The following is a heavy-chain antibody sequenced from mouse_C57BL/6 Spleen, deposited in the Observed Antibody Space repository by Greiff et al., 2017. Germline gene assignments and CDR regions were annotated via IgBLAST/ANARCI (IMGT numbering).Heavy chain of an antibody. D-gene: IGHD2-1*01. V-gene: IGHV1-61*01. CDR1: GYTFTSYW. J-gene: IGHJ2*01. CDR2: IYPSDSET. Sequence: QVQLKQPGAELVRPGSSVKLSCKASGYTFTSYWMDWVKQRPGQGLEWIGNIYPSDSETHYNQKFKDKATLTVDKSSSTAYMQLSSLTSEDSAVYYCAREEGNYYGNYGYFDYWGQGTTLTVSS. CDR3: AREEGNYYGNYGYFDY.